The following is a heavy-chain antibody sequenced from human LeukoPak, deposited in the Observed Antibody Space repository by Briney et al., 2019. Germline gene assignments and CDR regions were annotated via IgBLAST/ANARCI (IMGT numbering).Heavy chain of an antibody. V-gene: IGHV4-34*01. CDR1: GVSLRGYY. CDR2: ISHEGDS. J-gene: IGHJ6*03. Sequence: PSETLSLTCAVYGVSLRGYYWSWIRQSPEKGLEWIGEISHEGDSIYNPSLKSRLTLSVDVSKNQFSLNLRSVTAADTAVYYCARGRNYVSDYYFDVWGKGTTVIVSS. D-gene: IGHD1-7*01. CDR3: ARGRNYVSDYYFDV.